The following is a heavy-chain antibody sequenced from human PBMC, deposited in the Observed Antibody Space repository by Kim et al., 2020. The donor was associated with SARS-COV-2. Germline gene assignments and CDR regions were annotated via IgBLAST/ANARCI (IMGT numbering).Heavy chain of an antibody. V-gene: IGHV3-23*01. Sequence: GGSLRLSCTVSGFIFSTYSMTWVRQAPGKGLEWVSVIGGDGSVAHYADSVRGRFTIFRDNSKNTLYLQTNNLRAEDTAIFYCAKHVQFGVESFGYWGQGILVTVSS. J-gene: IGHJ4*02. CDR1: GFIFSTYS. CDR3: AKHVQFGVESFGY. D-gene: IGHD3-3*01. CDR2: IGGDGSVA.